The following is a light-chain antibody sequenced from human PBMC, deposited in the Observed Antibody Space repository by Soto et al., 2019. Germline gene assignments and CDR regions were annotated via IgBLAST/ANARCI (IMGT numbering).Light chain of an antibody. V-gene: IGLV2-14*01. CDR3: SSYTSSTTLSVV. J-gene: IGLJ2*01. CDR2: GVT. CDR1: SSDVGGYNY. Sequence: QSVLTQPASVSGSPGQSITISCTGTSSDVGGYNYVSWYQQHPGKAPKLMIYGVTNRPSGVSNRFSGSKSGNTASLTISGLQAEYEADYYCSSYTSSTTLSVVFGGGTKLTVL.